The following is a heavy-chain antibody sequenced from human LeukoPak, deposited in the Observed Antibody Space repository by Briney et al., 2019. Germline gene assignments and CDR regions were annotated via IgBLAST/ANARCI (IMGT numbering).Heavy chain of an antibody. D-gene: IGHD2-15*01. Sequence: ASVKLSCKASGYTFTGYYMHWVRQAPGQGLEWMGWINPNSGGTNYAQKFQGRVTMTRDTSISTVYMELRRLRSDDTAVYYCARASCSGGSCYDTLGYWGQGALVSVPS. CDR2: INPNSGGT. CDR1: GYTFTGYY. V-gene: IGHV1-2*02. CDR3: ARASCSGGSCYDTLGY. J-gene: IGHJ4*02.